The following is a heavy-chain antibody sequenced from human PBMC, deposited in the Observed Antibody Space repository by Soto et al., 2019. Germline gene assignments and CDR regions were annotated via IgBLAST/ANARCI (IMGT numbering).Heavy chain of an antibody. CDR1: GGSISSSSYY. CDR3: ARQIGTTYYYYYGMDV. CDR2: IYYSGNT. V-gene: IGHV4-39*01. J-gene: IGHJ6*02. D-gene: IGHD1-7*01. Sequence: SETLSLTCSVSGGSISSSSYYWGWIRQPPGKGLEWIGSIYYSGNTYYNPSLKSRVTISVDTSKNQFSLKLSSVTAADTAVYYCARQIGTTYYYYYGMDVWGQGTTVTVSS.